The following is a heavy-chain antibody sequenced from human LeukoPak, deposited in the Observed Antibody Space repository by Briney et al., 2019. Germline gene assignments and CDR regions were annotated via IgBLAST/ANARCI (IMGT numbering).Heavy chain of an antibody. J-gene: IGHJ5*02. CDR3: AGGLRYFDWPYRILGNWFDP. CDR1: GGSFSGYY. Sequence: SETLSLTCAVYGGSFSGYYWSWIRQPPGKGLEWIGEINHSGSTNYNPSLKSRATISVDTSKNQFSLKLSSVTAADTAVYYCAGGLRYFDWPYRILGNWFDPWGQGTLVTVSS. CDR2: INHSGST. V-gene: IGHV4-34*01. D-gene: IGHD3-9*01.